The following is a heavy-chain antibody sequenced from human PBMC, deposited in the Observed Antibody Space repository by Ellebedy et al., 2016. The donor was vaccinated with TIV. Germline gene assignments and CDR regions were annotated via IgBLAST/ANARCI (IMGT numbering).Heavy chain of an antibody. J-gene: IGHJ3*02. D-gene: IGHD4-17*01. V-gene: IGHV4-38-2*02. CDR3: ARRQAYDDFEYTFDI. Sequence: MPSETLSLTCTVSGYSISSGYYWGWIRQPPGKGLEWIGRIYHSGSTNYNPSFKRRVSMSVDKSKNQFSLKLSSVIAADTAVYYCARRQAYDDFEYTFDIWGQGTMVTVSS. CDR1: GYSISSGYY. CDR2: IYHSGST.